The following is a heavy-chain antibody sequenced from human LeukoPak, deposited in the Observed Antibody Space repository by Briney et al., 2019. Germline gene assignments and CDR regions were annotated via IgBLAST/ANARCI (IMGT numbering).Heavy chain of an antibody. V-gene: IGHV3-48*01. CDR2: IGTSSTTI. CDR3: ARFAAGGSYYYYMDV. J-gene: IGHJ6*03. D-gene: IGHD6-25*01. Sequence: GGSLRLSCAASGFTFSDYWMSWVRQPPGKGLEWVSNIGTSSTTIYYADSVKGRFTISRDNAKNSLYLQMNSLRADDTAVYYCARFAAGGSYYYYMDVWGKGTTVTVSS. CDR1: GFTFSDYW.